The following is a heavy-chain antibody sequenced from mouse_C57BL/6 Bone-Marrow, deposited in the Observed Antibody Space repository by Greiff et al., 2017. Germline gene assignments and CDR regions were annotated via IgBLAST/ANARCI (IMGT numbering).Heavy chain of an antibody. CDR3: AREGYYFDY. V-gene: IGHV3-6*01. CDR2: ISYDGSN. CDR1: GYSITSGYY. J-gene: IGHJ2*01. Sequence: ESGPGLVKPSQSLSLTCSVTGYSITSGYYWNWIRQFPGNKLEWMGYISYDGSNNYNPSLKNRISITRATSKNQFFLQLNSVTTEDTATYYCAREGYYFDYWGQGTTLTVSS.